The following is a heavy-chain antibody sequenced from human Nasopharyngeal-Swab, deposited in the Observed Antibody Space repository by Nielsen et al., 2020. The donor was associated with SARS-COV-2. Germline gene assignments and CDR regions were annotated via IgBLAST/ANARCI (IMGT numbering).Heavy chain of an antibody. J-gene: IGHJ5*02. D-gene: IGHD4-17*01. CDR1: DFTFSDFY. CDR3: VRARRFYGDYNTEAVS. CDR2: ISSGGSIT. V-gene: IGHV3-11*04. Sequence: GGSLRLSCEASDFTFSDFYMSWIRQAPGKGLEWVSYISSGGSITYYADSVKGRFTISRDNAKSSLYLQMNSLRDEDTAVYYCVRARRFYGDYNTEAVSWGQGTLVTVSS.